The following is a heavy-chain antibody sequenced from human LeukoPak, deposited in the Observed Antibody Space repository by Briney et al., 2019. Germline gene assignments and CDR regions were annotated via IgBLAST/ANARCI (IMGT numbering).Heavy chain of an antibody. J-gene: IGHJ6*02. CDR2: ISYDGSNK. D-gene: IGHD3-3*01. V-gene: IGHV3-30-3*01. Sequence: GRSLRLSCAASGFTFSSYAMHWVRQAPGKGLEWVAVISYDGSNKYYADSVKGRFTISRDNSKNTLYLQMNSLRAEDTAVYYCARDRLRFLGYYYYGMDVWGQGTTVTVPS. CDR3: ARDRLRFLGYYYYGMDV. CDR1: GFTFSSYA.